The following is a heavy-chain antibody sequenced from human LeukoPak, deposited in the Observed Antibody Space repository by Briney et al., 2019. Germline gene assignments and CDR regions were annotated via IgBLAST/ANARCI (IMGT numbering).Heavy chain of an antibody. CDR1: GGSISSYY. CDR3: ARMHYDSGGYYDFITLYYYYYMDV. J-gene: IGHJ6*03. V-gene: IGHV4-59*01. CDR2: MYYSGSS. Sequence: SETLSLTCTVSGGSISSYYWSWIRQPPGKGLEWIAYMYYSGSSNYNPSLKSRVTISVDTSKNQISLKLSSVTAADTAVYYCARMHYDSGGYYDFITLYYYYYMDVWGKGTTVTVSS. D-gene: IGHD3-22*01.